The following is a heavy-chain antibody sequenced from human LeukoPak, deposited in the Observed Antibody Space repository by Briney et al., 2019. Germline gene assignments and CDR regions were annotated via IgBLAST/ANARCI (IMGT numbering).Heavy chain of an antibody. J-gene: IGHJ6*03. V-gene: IGHV3-15*01. CDR1: GFTFSNYW. CDR2: IKSKTDGGTT. CDR3: TTDHVSTMNFYYYMDV. Sequence: GGSLRLSCEVSGFTFSNYWMMWVRQAPGKGLEWVGRIKSKTDGGTTDYAAPVKGRFTISRDDSKNTLYLQMNSLKTEDTAVYYCTTDHVSTMNFYYYMDVWGKGTTVTISS. D-gene: IGHD3-22*01.